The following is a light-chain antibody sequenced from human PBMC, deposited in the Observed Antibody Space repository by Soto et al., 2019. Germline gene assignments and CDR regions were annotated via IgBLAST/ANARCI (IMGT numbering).Light chain of an antibody. Sequence: QSALTQPASVSGSPGQSITISCTGTSSDVGSYNYVYWYQQHPGKAPKLMIYDVSNRPSGVSNRFSGSKSGNTASLTISGLQAEDEADYYCSSYTGSSTLSVFGTGTKLTVL. CDR1: SSDVGSYNY. J-gene: IGLJ1*01. CDR3: SSYTGSSTLSV. CDR2: DVS. V-gene: IGLV2-14*01.